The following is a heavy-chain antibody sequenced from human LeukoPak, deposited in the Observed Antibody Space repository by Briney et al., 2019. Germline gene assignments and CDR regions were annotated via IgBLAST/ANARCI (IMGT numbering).Heavy chain of an antibody. V-gene: IGHV3-30*03. D-gene: IGHD7-27*01. CDR2: TSYDGSNK. Sequence: PGGSLRLSCAASGFTFSSYGMHWVRQAPGKGLEWVAVTSYDGSNKYYADSVKGRFTISRDNSKNTLYLQMNSLRAEDTAVYYCAGEGTLNGAGDGTFDIWGQGTMVTVSS. CDR3: AGEGTLNGAGDGTFDI. CDR1: GFTFSSYG. J-gene: IGHJ3*02.